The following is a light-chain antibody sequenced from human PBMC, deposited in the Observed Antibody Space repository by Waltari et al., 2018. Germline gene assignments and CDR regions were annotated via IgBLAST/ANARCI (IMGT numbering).Light chain of an antibody. CDR2: AAS. CDR1: QTISSY. Sequence: DIQMTQSPSSLSASVGDRVPITCRASQTISSYLNWYQQKPGKAPKFLIYAASSLRSGVPSRFSGSRSGTEFTLTISSLQPEDFATYYCQQTFSTQTTFGQGTRLELK. J-gene: IGKJ5*01. CDR3: QQTFSTQTT. V-gene: IGKV1-39*01.